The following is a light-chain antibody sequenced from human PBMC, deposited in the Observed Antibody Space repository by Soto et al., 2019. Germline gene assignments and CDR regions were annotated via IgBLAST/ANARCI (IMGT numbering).Light chain of an antibody. CDR2: KIS. CDR3: QVWDSSTVYV. Sequence: SYELTQPLSVSVALGQTATITCGGANIASKNVHWYQQKPGQAPVLVIYKISNRPSGIPERFSGSNSGNTATLTISRAQAVDEADYYCQVWDSSTVYVFGTGTKVTVL. V-gene: IGLV3-9*01. J-gene: IGLJ1*01. CDR1: NIASKN.